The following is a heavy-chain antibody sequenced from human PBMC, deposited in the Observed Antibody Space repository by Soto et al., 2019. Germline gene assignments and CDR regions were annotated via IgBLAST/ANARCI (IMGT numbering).Heavy chain of an antibody. CDR3: AGRIAAAGTPNYYYGMDV. CDR2: INPSGGST. CDR1: GYTFTSYY. D-gene: IGHD6-13*01. V-gene: IGHV1-46*01. Sequence: GASVKVSCKASGYTFTSYYMHWVRQAPGQGLEWMGIINPSGGSTSYAQKFQGRVTMTRDTSTSTVYMELSSLRSEDTAVYYCAGRIAAAGTPNYYYGMDVWGQGTTVTVSS. J-gene: IGHJ6*02.